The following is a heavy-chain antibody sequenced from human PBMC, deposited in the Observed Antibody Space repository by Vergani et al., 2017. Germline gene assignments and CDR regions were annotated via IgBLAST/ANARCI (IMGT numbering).Heavy chain of an antibody. CDR2: IYYSGST. D-gene: IGHD3-22*01. V-gene: IGHV4-39*07. CDR3: ARAYDSSGYYYGAAYYFDY. J-gene: IGHJ4*02. CDR1: GGSIRSSSYY. Sequence: QLQLQESGPGLVKPSETLSLTCTVSGGSIRSSSYYWGWIRQPPGKGLEWIGSIYYSGSTYYNPSLKSRVTISVDTSKNQFSLKLSSVTAADTAVYYCARAYDSSGYYYGAAYYFDYWGQGTLVTVSS.